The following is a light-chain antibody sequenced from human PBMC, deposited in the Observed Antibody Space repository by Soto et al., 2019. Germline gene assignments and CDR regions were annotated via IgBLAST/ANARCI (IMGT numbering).Light chain of an antibody. V-gene: IGKV3-20*01. Sequence: EIVLTQSPGILSLSPGERASLSCGASQSISSSFLAWYQQKPGQAPRLLIYGASSRATGIPARFSGSGSGTDFTLTISSIEPEDFAVYYCQQYGSSPWTFGQGTKVDIK. J-gene: IGKJ1*01. CDR3: QQYGSSPWT. CDR1: QSISSSF. CDR2: GAS.